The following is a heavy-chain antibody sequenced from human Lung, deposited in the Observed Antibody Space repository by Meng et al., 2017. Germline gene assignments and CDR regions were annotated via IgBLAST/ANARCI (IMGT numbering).Heavy chain of an antibody. V-gene: IGHV3-74*01. Sequence: GPLVESGVGIVPPRGSQGLSCAASGFTFTDHWMHWVRQGPGKGLVWVSRINRDGTKPTYADSVKGRFTISRDNAKNTLYLQMNNLRAEDTAFYYCTNDRLNHWGQGALVTVSS. CDR3: TNDRLNH. D-gene: IGHD1-1*01. CDR1: GFTFTDHW. J-gene: IGHJ1*01. CDR2: INRDGTKP.